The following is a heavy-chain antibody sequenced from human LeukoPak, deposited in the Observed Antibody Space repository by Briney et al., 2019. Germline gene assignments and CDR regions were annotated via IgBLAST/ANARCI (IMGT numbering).Heavy chain of an antibody. J-gene: IGHJ4*02. D-gene: IGHD6-25*01. CDR1: GYTFTGYY. Sequence: GASVKVSCKASGYTFTGYYMHWVRQAPGQGLEWMGWINPNSGGTNYAQKFQGWVTMTRDTSISTAYMELSRLRSDDTAVYFCAHSPGYTSAYYDYWGQGTLVTVSS. V-gene: IGHV1-2*04. CDR2: INPNSGGT. CDR3: AHSPGYTSAYYDY.